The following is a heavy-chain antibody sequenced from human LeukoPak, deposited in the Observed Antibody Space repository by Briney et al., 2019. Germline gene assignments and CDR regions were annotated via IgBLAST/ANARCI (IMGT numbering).Heavy chain of an antibody. V-gene: IGHV3-33*01. D-gene: IGHD3-22*01. CDR2: IWYDGSNK. J-gene: IGHJ4*02. CDR3: ARGAPDYYDSSGYYSIPDY. Sequence: GGSLRLSCAASGFTFSNYGMHWVRQAPGKGLEWVAVIWYDGSNKYYADSVKGRFTISRDNSKNTLYLQMNSLRAEDTAVYYCARGAPDYYDSSGYYSIPDYWGQGTLVTVSS. CDR1: GFTFSNYG.